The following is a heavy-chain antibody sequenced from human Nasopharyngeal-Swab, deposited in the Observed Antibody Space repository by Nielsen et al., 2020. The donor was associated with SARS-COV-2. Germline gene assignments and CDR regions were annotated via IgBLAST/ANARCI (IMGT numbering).Heavy chain of an antibody. CDR1: GGSFSGYY. Sequence: GSLRLSCAVYGGSFSGYYWSWIRQPPGKGLEWIGYIYYSGSTNYNPSLKSRVTISVDTSKNQFSLKLSSVTAADTAVYYCARSKAAHNWFDPWGQGTLVTVSS. J-gene: IGHJ5*02. CDR2: IYYSGST. CDR3: ARSKAAHNWFDP. V-gene: IGHV4-59*01. D-gene: IGHD6-6*01.